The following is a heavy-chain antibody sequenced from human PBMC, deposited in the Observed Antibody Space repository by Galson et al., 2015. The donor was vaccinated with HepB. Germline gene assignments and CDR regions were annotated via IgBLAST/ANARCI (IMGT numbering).Heavy chain of an antibody. J-gene: IGHJ6*02. V-gene: IGHV1-69*13. CDR3: ARGGYSYGAFHGMDV. CDR2: IIPIFGTA. Sequence: SVKVSCKASGGTFSSYAISWVRQAPGQGLEWMGGIIPIFGTANYAQKFQGRVTITADESTSTAYMELSSLRSEDTAVYYCARGGYSYGAFHGMDVWGQGTTVTVSS. CDR1: GGTFSSYA. D-gene: IGHD5-18*01.